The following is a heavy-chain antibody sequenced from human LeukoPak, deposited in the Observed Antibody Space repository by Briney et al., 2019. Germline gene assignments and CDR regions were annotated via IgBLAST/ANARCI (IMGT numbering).Heavy chain of an antibody. V-gene: IGHV4-59*01. Sequence: SETLSLTCTVSGGSISSYYWSWIRQPPGKGLEWIGYIYYSGSTNYNPSLKSRVTIPVDTSKNQFSLKLSSVTAADTAVYYCARGGDFWSGPDYYYYYGMDVWGQGTTVTVSS. CDR2: IYYSGST. CDR3: ARGGDFWSGPDYYYYYGMDV. D-gene: IGHD3-3*01. J-gene: IGHJ6*02. CDR1: GGSISSYY.